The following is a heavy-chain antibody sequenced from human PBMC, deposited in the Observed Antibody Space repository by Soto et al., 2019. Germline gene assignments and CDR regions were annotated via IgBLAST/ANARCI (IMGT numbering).Heavy chain of an antibody. J-gene: IGHJ4*02. CDR3: ARDAPLAGLTGTTFFMDY. Sequence: GGSLRLSCVAPGITFSNYALSWVRQAPGKGLEWVSGISASGANTYYADSVKGRFTISRDGSRNTMYLQMNSLRLDDTAVYYCARDAPLAGLTGTTFFMDYWGQGTLVTVSS. CDR2: ISASGANT. CDR1: GITFSNYA. D-gene: IGHD1-7*01. V-gene: IGHV3-23*01.